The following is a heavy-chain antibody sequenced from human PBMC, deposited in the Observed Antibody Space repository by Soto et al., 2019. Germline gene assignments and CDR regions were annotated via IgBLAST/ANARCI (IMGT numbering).Heavy chain of an antibody. CDR3: ANDFWSEYR. CDR1: GFTFSTYE. CDR2: ISGSSSMI. Sequence: PGGSLRLSCAASGFTFSTYEMNWVRQAPGRGLEWISYISGSSSMIYYTDSVKGRFTISRDNAKNSLYLQMNSLRAEDTAVYYCANDFWSEYRWGQGTLVTVSS. D-gene: IGHD3-3*01. V-gene: IGHV3-48*03. J-gene: IGHJ4*02.